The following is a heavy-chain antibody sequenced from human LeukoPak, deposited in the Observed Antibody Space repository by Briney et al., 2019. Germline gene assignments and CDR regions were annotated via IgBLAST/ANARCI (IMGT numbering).Heavy chain of an antibody. CDR1: GFTFSGYE. CDR3: ARDPALDY. CDR2: ISSSGSTV. V-gene: IGHV3-48*03. J-gene: IGHJ4*02. Sequence: GGSLRLSCAASGFTFSGYEMNWVRQAPGKGLEWFSYISSSGSTVYYADSVKGRLTISRDNAKNSLYLQMNSLRAEDTAVYYCARDPALDYWGQGTLVTVSS.